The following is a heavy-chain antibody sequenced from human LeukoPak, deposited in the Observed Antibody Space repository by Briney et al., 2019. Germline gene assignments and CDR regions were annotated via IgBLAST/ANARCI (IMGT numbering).Heavy chain of an antibody. J-gene: IGHJ5*02. CDR3: ARDYSLIDP. V-gene: IGHV4-34*01. D-gene: IGHD3-10*01. CDR1: GGSFSGYY. Sequence: PSETLSLTCAVYGGSFSGYYWSWIRQPPGKGLEWIGEINHSGSTNYNPSLKSRVTISVDTSKNQFSLKLSSVTAADTAVYYCARDYSLIDPWGQGTLVTVSS. CDR2: INHSGST.